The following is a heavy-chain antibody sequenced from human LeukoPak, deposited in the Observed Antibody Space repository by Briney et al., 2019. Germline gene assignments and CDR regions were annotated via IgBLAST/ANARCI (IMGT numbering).Heavy chain of an antibody. CDR2: ISGSGGST. Sequence: AGGTLRLSCAASGFTFSTYGMSWVRQAPGKGLEWVSAISGSGGSTYYADSVKGRFTISRDNSKNTLYLQMNSLRAEDTAVYYCARGAIDDYWGQGTLVTVSS. D-gene: IGHD3-16*01. J-gene: IGHJ4*02. CDR3: ARGAIDDY. V-gene: IGHV3-23*01. CDR1: GFTFSTYG.